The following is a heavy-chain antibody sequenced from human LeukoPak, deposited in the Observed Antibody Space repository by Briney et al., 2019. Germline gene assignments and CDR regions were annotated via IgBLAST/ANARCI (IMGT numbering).Heavy chain of an antibody. CDR3: AKDINRLGQWELLGDKYYYYYGMDV. D-gene: IGHD1-26*01. CDR1: GFTFSSPA. V-gene: IGHV3-23*01. CDR2: ITPSGDGT. J-gene: IGHJ6*02. Sequence: GGSLRLSCAASGFTFSSPAMSWVRQAPGKGLEWVSSITPSGDGTYYAASVKGRFTISRDNAKNSLYLQMNSLRAEDTALYYCAKDINRLGQWELLGDKYYYYYGMDVWGQGTTVTVSS.